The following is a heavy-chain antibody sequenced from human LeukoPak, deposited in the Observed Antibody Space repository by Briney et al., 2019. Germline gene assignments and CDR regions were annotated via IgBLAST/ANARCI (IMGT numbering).Heavy chain of an antibody. V-gene: IGHV3-74*01. J-gene: IGHJ4*02. CDR1: GFTFSSYT. CDR2: INSDGSTT. CDR3: TRGGSYPFDY. D-gene: IGHD1-26*01. Sequence: GGSLRLSCAASGFTFSSYTMNWVRQAPGKGLVWVSRINSDGSTTNYADSVKGRFTISRDNAKNTLYLQMNSLRAEDTAVYYCTRGGSYPFDYWGQGTLVTVSS.